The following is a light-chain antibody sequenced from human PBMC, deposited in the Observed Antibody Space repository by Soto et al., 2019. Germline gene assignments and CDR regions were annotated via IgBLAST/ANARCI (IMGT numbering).Light chain of an antibody. Sequence: EIVWTQSPGTLSLSPGERATLSCRASQSVSSIYLAWYQQKPGQAPRLLIYGASSRATGIPDRFSGSGSGTDVPRASRRLPSEDSEFSFFMENKRGRPMVVGPGTRVEIK. CDR1: QSVSSIY. CDR2: GAS. V-gene: IGKV3-20*01. J-gene: IGKJ5*01. CDR3: MENKRGRPMV.